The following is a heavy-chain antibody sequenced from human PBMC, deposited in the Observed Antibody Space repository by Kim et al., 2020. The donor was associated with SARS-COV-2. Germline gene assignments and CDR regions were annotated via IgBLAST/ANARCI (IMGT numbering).Heavy chain of an antibody. CDR2: IIPIFGTA. D-gene: IGHD2-15*01. J-gene: IGHJ6*02. CDR3: ARNPPSGGSCPRPDPLRWCYYYGMDV. Sequence: SVKVSCKASGGTFSSYAISWVRQAPGQGLEWMGGIIPIFGTANYAQKFQGRVTITADESTSTAYMELSSLRSEDTAVYYCARNPPSGGSCPRPDPLRWCYYYGMDVWGQGTTVTVSS. V-gene: IGHV1-69*13. CDR1: GGTFSSYA.